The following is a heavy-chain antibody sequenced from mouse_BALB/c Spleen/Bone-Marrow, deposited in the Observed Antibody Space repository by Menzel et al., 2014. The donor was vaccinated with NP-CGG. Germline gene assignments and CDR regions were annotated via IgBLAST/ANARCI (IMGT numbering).Heavy chain of an antibody. CDR1: GYTFTRYT. Sequence: VQLQQSGAELARPGASVKMSCKASGYTFTRYTMHWVKQRPGQGLEWIGYINPSSGYTNYNQKFKDKATLTADKSSGTAYMQLSSLTSEDSAVHYCARGGNYVWFAYWGQGSLVTVSA. V-gene: IGHV1-4*01. CDR3: ARGGNYVWFAY. CDR2: INPSSGYT. J-gene: IGHJ3*01. D-gene: IGHD2-1*01.